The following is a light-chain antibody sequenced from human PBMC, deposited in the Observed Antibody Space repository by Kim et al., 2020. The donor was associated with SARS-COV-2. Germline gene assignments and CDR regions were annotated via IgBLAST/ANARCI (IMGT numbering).Light chain of an antibody. CDR3: QQFGGSWT. CDR2: GAS. J-gene: IGKJ1*01. V-gene: IGKV3-20*01. Sequence: LSPGESATRSCRASQSVSSSSLAWYQQKLGQAPRLLIYGASSRATGIPDRFSGSGSGTDFILTISKLEPEDFAVYYCQQFGGSWTFGQGTKVDIK. CDR1: QSVSSSS.